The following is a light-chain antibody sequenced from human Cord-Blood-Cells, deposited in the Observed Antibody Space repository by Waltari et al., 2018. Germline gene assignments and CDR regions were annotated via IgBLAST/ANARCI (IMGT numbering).Light chain of an antibody. J-gene: IGKJ2*01. CDR3: QQYNRYSPYT. V-gene: IGKV1-5*01. Sequence: DIQMTQSPSTLSASVGDRVTITCRDSQSISSWLAWYQQKPGKAPKLLLYDASSLESGVPSRFIGSGSVTEFTLTISSLQPDDFATYYCQQYNRYSPYTFGQGTKLEIK. CDR2: DAS. CDR1: QSISSW.